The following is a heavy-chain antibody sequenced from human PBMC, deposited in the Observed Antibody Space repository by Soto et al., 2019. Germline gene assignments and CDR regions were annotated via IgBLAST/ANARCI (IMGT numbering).Heavy chain of an antibody. D-gene: IGHD3-3*01. J-gene: IGHJ3*02. CDR3: ARHSSCYDFWGGFLSAFDI. CDR1: GGSISSSSYY. Sequence: QLQLQESGPGLVKPSETLSLTCTVSGGSISSSSYYWGWIRPPPGQGREWIGSIYYSGSTYYNPSLKSRVTISVDTSKNQFSLKLSSVTAADTAVYYCARHSSCYDFWGGFLSAFDIWGQGTMVTVSS. CDR2: IYYSGST. V-gene: IGHV4-39*01.